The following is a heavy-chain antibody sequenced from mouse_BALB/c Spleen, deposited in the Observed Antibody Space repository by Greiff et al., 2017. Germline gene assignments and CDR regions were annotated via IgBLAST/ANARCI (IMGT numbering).Heavy chain of an antibody. Sequence: EVKLQESGGGLVQPGGSMKLSCVASGFTFSNYWMNWVRQSPEKGLEWVAEIRLKSNNYATHYAESVKGRFTISRDDSKSSVYLQMNNLRAEDTGIYYCTGVMITTFPFAYWGQGTLVTVSA. V-gene: IGHV6-6*02. CDR3: TGVMITTFPFAY. J-gene: IGHJ3*01. D-gene: IGHD2-4*01. CDR2: IRLKSNNYAT. CDR1: GFTFSNYW.